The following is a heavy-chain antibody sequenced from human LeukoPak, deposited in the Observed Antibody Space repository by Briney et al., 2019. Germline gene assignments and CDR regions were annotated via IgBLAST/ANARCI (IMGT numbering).Heavy chain of an antibody. CDR2: ISAYNGNT. D-gene: IGHD3-16*02. CDR1: GYTFTNYG. CDR3: ARDGPYDYVWGSYRRDAFDI. Sequence: ASVKVSCKASGYTFTNYGISWVRQAPGQGLEWMGWISAYNGNTKYVQKFQGRVTMTTDTSTSTAYMELRSLRSDDTAVYFCARDGPYDYVWGSYRRDAFDIWGQGTMVTVSS. V-gene: IGHV1-18*01. J-gene: IGHJ3*02.